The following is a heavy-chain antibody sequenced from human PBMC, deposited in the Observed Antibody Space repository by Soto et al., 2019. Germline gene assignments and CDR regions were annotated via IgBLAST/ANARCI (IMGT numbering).Heavy chain of an antibody. V-gene: IGHV4-61*01. J-gene: IGHJ6*02. CDR2: IYYSGST. D-gene: IGHD3-10*01. CDR1: GGSVSSGSYY. Sequence: PSETLSLTCTVSGGSVSSGSYYWSWIRQPPGKGLEWIGYIYYSGSTNYNPSLKSRVTISVDTSKNQFSLKLSSVTAADTAVYYCGRERRLWFGELLYTLDYYYYGMDVWGQGTTVTVSS. CDR3: GRERRLWFGELLYTLDYYYYGMDV.